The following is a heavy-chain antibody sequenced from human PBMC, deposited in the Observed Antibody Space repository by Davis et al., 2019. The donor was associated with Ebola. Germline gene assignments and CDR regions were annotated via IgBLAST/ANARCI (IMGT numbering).Heavy chain of an antibody. Sequence: AASVKVSCKASGYTFTSYAMHWVRQAPGQRLEWMGWINAGNGNTKYSQKFQGRVTITADKSTSTAYMELSSLRSEDTAVYYCARGRWNYAMDYWGLGTLVIVSS. V-gene: IGHV1-3*01. D-gene: IGHD1-7*01. J-gene: IGHJ4*02. CDR2: INAGNGNT. CDR3: ARGRWNYAMDY. CDR1: GYTFTSYA.